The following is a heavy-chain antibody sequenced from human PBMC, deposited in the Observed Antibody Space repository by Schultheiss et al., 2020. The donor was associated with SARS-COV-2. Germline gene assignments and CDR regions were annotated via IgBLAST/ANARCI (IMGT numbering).Heavy chain of an antibody. CDR2: IYSGGNT. D-gene: IGHD3-22*01. J-gene: IGHJ6*02. V-gene: IGHV3-NL1*01. CDR3: ARGGSYYYDSSGPRFYYYYGMDV. Sequence: GGSLRLSCAASGFTFSSYGMHWVRQAPGKGLEWVSVIYSGGNTYYADSVKGRFTISRDNSKNTLYLQMNSLRAEDTAVYYCARGGSYYYDSSGPRFYYYYGMDVWGQGTTVTVSS. CDR1: GFTFSSYG.